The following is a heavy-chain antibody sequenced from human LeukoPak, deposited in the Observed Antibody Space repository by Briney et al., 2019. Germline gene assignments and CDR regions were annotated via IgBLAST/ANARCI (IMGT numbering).Heavy chain of an antibody. CDR1: GGSFSGYY. Sequence: SETLSLTCAVYGGSFSGYYWSWIRQPPGKGLEWIGEINHSGSTNYNPSLKSRVTISVDTSKNQFSLKLSSVTAADTAVYYCAGGGYCSSTSCYSNDFDYWGQGTLVTVSS. D-gene: IGHD2-2*01. CDR2: INHSGST. J-gene: IGHJ4*02. CDR3: AGGGYCSSTSCYSNDFDY. V-gene: IGHV4-34*01.